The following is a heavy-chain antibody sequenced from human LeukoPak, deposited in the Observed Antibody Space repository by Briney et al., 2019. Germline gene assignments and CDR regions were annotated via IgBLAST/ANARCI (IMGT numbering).Heavy chain of an antibody. D-gene: IGHD6-13*01. CDR2: INHSGST. V-gene: IGHV4-34*01. J-gene: IGHJ3*02. Sequence: SETLSLTCAVYGGSFSGYYLSWIRQPPGKGLEWIGEINHSGSTNYNPSPKSRVTISLDTSKHQFSLKLSSVTAADTAVYYCARGSRYSSSWLISDAFDIWGQGTMVTVSS. CDR1: GGSFSGYY. CDR3: ARGSRYSSSWLISDAFDI.